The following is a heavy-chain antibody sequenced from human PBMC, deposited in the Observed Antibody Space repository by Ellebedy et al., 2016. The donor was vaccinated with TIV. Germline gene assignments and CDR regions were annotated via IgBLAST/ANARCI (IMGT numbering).Heavy chain of an antibody. J-gene: IGHJ4*01. Sequence: GESLKISCAASGFTFSASTINWVRQAPGKGLEWVSSISSSGSYIYYADSLKGRFTISRYNAKNSLYLQMNSLRAEDTAVYYCARDIYSSTLNWGHGTLVSVSS. D-gene: IGHD6-13*01. CDR2: ISSSGSYI. CDR3: ARDIYSSTLN. CDR1: GFTFSAST. V-gene: IGHV3-21*01.